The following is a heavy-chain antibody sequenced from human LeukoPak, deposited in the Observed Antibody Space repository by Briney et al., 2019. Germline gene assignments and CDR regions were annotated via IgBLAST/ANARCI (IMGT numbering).Heavy chain of an antibody. J-gene: IGHJ4*02. Sequence: PRGSLRLSCAASGFTFSTYWMHWVRQAPGKGLVWVSRIKSDGGSTNYADSVKDRFTISRDNAKNMIYLEMNSLRAEDTAVYYCARDPVGGRPDYWGQGTLVTVSS. CDR1: GFTFSTYW. CDR3: ARDPVGGRPDY. V-gene: IGHV3-74*01. CDR2: IKSDGGST. D-gene: IGHD1-26*01.